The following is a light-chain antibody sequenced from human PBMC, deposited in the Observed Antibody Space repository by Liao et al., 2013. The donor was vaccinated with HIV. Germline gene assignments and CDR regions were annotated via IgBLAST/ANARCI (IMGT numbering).Light chain of an antibody. CDR1: NVGSKS. CDR3: QVWDSGSDHRV. V-gene: IGLV3-21*04. Sequence: SYVVTQSPSVSVAPGKTATITCGENNVGSKSVHWYQQKPGQAPVLVIYNDADRPSGIPERFSGSKSGNTATLTISTVEAGDEADYYCQVWDSGSDHRVFGGGTKVTVL. CDR2: NDA. J-gene: IGLJ3*02.